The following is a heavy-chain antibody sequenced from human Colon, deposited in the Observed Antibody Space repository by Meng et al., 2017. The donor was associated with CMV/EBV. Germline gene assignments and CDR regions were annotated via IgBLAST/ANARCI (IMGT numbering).Heavy chain of an antibody. J-gene: IGHJ4*02. CDR1: GFTFSNNA. CDR3: SRSRDPYNGFLDF. D-gene: IGHD5-24*01. Sequence: EVPVLEAGGGLVQPGGSLRLSCATSGFTFSNNAMSWVRQAPGKGLEWVSTISGSGDTTYYADSVKGRCTISRDSSKNMLYLQMNSLRAEDTALYYCSRSRDPYNGFLDFWGQGALVTVSS. V-gene: IGHV3-23*01. CDR2: ISGSGDTT.